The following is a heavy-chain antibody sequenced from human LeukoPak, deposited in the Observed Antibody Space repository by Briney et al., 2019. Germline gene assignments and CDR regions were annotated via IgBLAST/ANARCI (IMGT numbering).Heavy chain of an antibody. V-gene: IGHV3-11*04. CDR3: AREASGNYYVFDS. CDR2: ITNSGRST. CDR1: GFSFSNYF. D-gene: IGHD1-26*01. J-gene: IGHJ4*02. Sequence: GGSLRLSCEASGFSFSNYFMSWIRQAPGKGLEWVSYITNSGRSTNYADAVKGRFTISRGNVKKSVYLEMTDLRAEDTAVYYCAREASGNYYVFDSWGQGTLVTVSS.